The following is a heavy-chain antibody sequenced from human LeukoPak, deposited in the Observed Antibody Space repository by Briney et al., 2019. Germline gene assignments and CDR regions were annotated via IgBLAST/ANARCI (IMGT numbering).Heavy chain of an antibody. Sequence: GASVKVSCKASGYTFTGYYMHWVRQAPGQGLEWMGWINPNSGGTNYAQKFQGRVTMTRDRSISTAYMELGRLTSDDTAVYYCARRSRNGLDAFDIWGQGTMVTVSS. J-gene: IGHJ3*02. CDR1: GYTFTGYY. D-gene: IGHD1-14*01. V-gene: IGHV1-2*02. CDR2: INPNSGGT. CDR3: ARRSRNGLDAFDI.